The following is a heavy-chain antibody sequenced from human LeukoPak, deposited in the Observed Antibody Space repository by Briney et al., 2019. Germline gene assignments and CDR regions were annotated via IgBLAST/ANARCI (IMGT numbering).Heavy chain of an antibody. D-gene: IGHD5-24*01. CDR3: ARGDGYNFFDY. J-gene: IGHJ4*02. CDR2: ISTSGSIT. CDR1: GFTFSGYQ. Sequence: PGGSLRLSCVDSGFTFSGYQMNWVRQAPGRGLEWISYISTSGSITFYADSVKGRFTISRDNSENTLYLQMKSLRAEDTAVYYCARGDGYNFFDYWGQGTLVTVSS. V-gene: IGHV3-48*03.